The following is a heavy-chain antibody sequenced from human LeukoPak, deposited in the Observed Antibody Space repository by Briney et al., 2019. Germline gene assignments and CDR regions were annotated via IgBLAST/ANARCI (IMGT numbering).Heavy chain of an antibody. Sequence: GGSLRLSCAASGFTFSSYSMNWVRQAPGKGLEWVSYISSSSSTIYYADSVKGRFTISRDNAKNSLYLQMNSLRAEDTAVYYCARDRRDYDSSGYYYSGAFDIWGQGTMVTVSS. V-gene: IGHV3-48*04. CDR2: ISSSSSTI. J-gene: IGHJ3*02. CDR3: ARDRRDYDSSGYYYSGAFDI. D-gene: IGHD3-22*01. CDR1: GFTFSSYS.